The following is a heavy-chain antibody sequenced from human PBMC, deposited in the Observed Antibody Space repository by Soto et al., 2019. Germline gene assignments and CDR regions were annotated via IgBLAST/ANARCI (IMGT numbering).Heavy chain of an antibody. V-gene: IGHV4-59*01. CDR1: GDSISSYY. D-gene: IGHD5-12*01. J-gene: IGHJ5*02. CDR2: IYYSGST. Sequence: QVQLQESGPRLVKPSETLSLTCTVSGDSISSYYWTWIRQPPGKGLEWIGYIYYSGSTNYNPSLKSRVTISVDTSKNQFSLNLTSVTAADTAVYYCARGVATIGPWGQGTLVTVSS. CDR3: ARGVATIGP.